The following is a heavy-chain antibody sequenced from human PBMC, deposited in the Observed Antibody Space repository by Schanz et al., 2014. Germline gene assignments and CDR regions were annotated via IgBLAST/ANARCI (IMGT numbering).Heavy chain of an antibody. D-gene: IGHD3-16*01. CDR2: ISSTSTYL. CDR3: ARGTPFLCDY. V-gene: IGHV3-21*01. J-gene: IGHJ4*02. CDR1: GFTFSRDW. Sequence: EVKLVESGGGLAQPGGSLRLSCEASGFTFSRDWMHWVRQAPGKGLEWVSSISSTSTYLYYADSVKGRFTISRDSARNSLYLQMSSLRAEDTAVYYCARGTPFLCDYWGQGTLVTVSS.